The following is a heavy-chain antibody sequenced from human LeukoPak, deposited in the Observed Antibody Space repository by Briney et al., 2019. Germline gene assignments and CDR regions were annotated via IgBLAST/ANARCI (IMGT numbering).Heavy chain of an antibody. CDR1: GFTFSSYW. CDR2: IKQDGSDK. J-gene: IGHJ5*02. CDR3: ARGDFWSGYYGRFDL. D-gene: IGHD3-3*01. V-gene: IGHV3-7*01. Sequence: GGSLRLSCAASGFTFSSYWMSWVRQAPGKGLEWVANIKQDGSDKYYVDSVKGRFTISRDNAKNSLYLQMNSLRAEETAVYYCARGDFWSGYYGRFDLWGQGTLVTVSS.